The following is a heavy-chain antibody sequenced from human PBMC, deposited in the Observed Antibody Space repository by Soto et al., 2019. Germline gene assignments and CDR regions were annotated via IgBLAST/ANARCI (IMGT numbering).Heavy chain of an antibody. CDR3: AKHRDYNSPGNFFDL. J-gene: IGHJ2*01. CDR2: IKQDGSEK. D-gene: IGHD1-20*01. Sequence: EVQLVESGGGLVQPGESLRLSCTASGLTFSIYWMSWVRQAPGKGLEWVANIKQDGSEKNYVGSVKGRFTVSRDNAENSVYLQMNSLRAEHTTVYYCAKHRDYNSPGNFFDLWGRGTLVTVSS. CDR1: GLTFSIYW. V-gene: IGHV3-7*01.